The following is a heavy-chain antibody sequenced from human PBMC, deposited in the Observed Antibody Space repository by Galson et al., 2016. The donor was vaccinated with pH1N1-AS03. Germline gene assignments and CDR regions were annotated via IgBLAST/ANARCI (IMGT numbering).Heavy chain of an antibody. CDR1: GFTFSSHS. J-gene: IGHJ3*01. D-gene: IGHD1-26*01. CDR2: ISYHGNNK. CDR3: ARETIRAGEFDL. Sequence: SLRLSCAASGFTFSSHSMHWARQAPDEGLEWVASISYHGNNKFYAHSVKGRFTISRDSSQNTLDLQMNSLSAEDSAVYFCARETIRAGEFDLWGRGTVVTVSS. V-gene: IGHV3-30-3*01.